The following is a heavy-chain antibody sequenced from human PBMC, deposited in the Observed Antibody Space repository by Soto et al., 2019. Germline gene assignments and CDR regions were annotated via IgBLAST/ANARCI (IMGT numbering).Heavy chain of an antibody. CDR1: GGSVSSGDHY. CDR2: ISHSGSA. CDR3: ARDRPDNLNSFDDFEI. J-gene: IGHJ3*02. V-gene: IGHV4-61*08. D-gene: IGHD1-1*01. Sequence: SETLSLTCTVSGGSVSSGDHYWSWIRQPPGKGLEWIAYISHSGSASYNSSLKSRVTISIDMSKNQFSLRLRSVTAADTAVYYCARDRPDNLNSFDDFEIWGPGTLVTVSS.